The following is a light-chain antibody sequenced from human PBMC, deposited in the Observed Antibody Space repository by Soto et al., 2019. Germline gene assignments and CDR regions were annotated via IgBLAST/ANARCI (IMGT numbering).Light chain of an antibody. Sequence: DIQITQSPSCLSASVGDRVTITCRASQSISSYLNWYQQKPGKAPKLLIYAASSLQSGVPSRFSGSGSGTDFTLTISSLQPEDFATYYCQQSYSTPYTLGQGTKVDI. CDR2: AAS. CDR3: QQSYSTPYT. CDR1: QSISSY. J-gene: IGKJ2*01. V-gene: IGKV1-39*01.